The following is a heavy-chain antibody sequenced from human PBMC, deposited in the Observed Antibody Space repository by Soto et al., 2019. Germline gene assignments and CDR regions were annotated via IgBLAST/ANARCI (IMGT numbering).Heavy chain of an antibody. CDR2: IKSKTDGGTT. V-gene: IGHV3-15*01. Sequence: PGGSLRLSCAASGGPFSNAWMSWVRQAPGKGLEWVGRIKSKTDGGTTDYAAPVKGRFTISRDDSKNTLYLQMNSLKTEDTAVYYCTTVGSSFRSGYYYYYMDVWGKGTTVTVSS. CDR1: GGPFSNAW. D-gene: IGHD6-13*01. J-gene: IGHJ6*03. CDR3: TTVGSSFRSGYYYYYMDV.